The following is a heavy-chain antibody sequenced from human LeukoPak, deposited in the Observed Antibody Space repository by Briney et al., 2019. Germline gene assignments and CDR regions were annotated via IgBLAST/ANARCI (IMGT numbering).Heavy chain of an antibody. CDR2: VYYSGST. CDR3: ASHRRSHGSEY. D-gene: IGHD3-10*01. Sequence: PSETLSLTCTVSGGSFEHYFWSWIRQPPGKGLEWIGYVYYSGSTDYSPSLKSRLTISADASKNQFSLKLSSVTAAGTAVYYCASHRRSHGSEYWGQGTLVTVSS. J-gene: IGHJ4*02. CDR1: GGSFEHYF. V-gene: IGHV4-59*01.